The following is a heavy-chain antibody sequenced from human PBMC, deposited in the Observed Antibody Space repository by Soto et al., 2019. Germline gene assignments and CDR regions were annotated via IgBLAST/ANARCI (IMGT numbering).Heavy chain of an antibody. CDR3: ASNSGPYYDFWSGYYSPAPFDP. Sequence: SGGSLRLSCAASGFTFSSYGMHWVRQAPGKGLEWVAVIWYDGSNKYYADSVKGRFTISRDNAKNSLYLQMNSLRAEDTAVYYCASNSGPYYDFWSGYYSPAPFDPWGQGTLVTVSS. V-gene: IGHV3-33*03. CDR2: IWYDGSNK. CDR1: GFTFSSYG. J-gene: IGHJ5*02. D-gene: IGHD3-3*01.